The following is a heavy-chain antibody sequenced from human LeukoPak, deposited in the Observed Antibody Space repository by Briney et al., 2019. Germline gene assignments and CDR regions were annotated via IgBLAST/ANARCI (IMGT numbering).Heavy chain of an antibody. CDR2: IYPGDSDT. CDR3: ARLGPRGYSYGYFTE. J-gene: IGHJ4*02. Sequence: GESLKISCKVSGDNFSNYWIAWVRQMPGKGLECMGIIYPGDSDTGYSPSFRGQVTISADKSINTAYLQWSGLKASDTAMFFCARLGPRGYSYGYFTEWGQGTLVTVSS. V-gene: IGHV5-51*01. CDR1: GDNFSNYW. D-gene: IGHD5-18*01.